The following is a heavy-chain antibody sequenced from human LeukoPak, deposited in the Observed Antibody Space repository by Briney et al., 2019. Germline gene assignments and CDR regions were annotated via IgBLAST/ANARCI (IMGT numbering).Heavy chain of an antibody. D-gene: IGHD1-26*01. Sequence: GASVKVSCKASGYTFTGYYMHWVRQAPGQGLEWMGLINPSGSSTIYAQKFQGRVTMTRDMSTSTDYMELSSLRPEDTAVYYCARDNSVGDYAWWFDPWGQGTLVTVSS. CDR1: GYTFTGYY. CDR3: ARDNSVGDYAWWFDP. J-gene: IGHJ5*02. CDR2: INPSGSST. V-gene: IGHV1-46*01.